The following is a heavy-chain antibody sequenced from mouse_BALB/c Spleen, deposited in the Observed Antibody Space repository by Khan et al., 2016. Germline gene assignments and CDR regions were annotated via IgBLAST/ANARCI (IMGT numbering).Heavy chain of an antibody. CDR2: ISYSGST. Sequence: EVQLQESGPGLVKPSQSLSLTCTVAGYSITSDYAWNWIRQFPGNKLEWMGYISYSGSTSYNPSLKSRISITRDTSKNQFYLQLNSVTTEDTATYSSARGFYYGKGYFDYWGQGTTLTVSS. CDR3: ARGFYYGKGYFDY. V-gene: IGHV3-2*02. J-gene: IGHJ2*01. CDR1: GYSITSDYA. D-gene: IGHD1-1*01.